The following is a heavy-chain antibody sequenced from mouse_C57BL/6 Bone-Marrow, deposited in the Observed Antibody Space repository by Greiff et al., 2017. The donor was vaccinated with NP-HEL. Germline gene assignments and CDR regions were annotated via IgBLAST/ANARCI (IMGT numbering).Heavy chain of an antibody. CDR2: INPYNGDT. D-gene: IGHD2-14*01. Sequence: EVQLQQSGPELVKPGDSVKISCKASGYSFTGYFMNWVMQSHGKSLEWIGRINPYNGDTFYNQKFKGKATLTVDKSSSTAHMELRSLTSEDSAVYYCARGVRDYAMDYWGQGTSVTVSS. CDR1: GYSFTGYF. V-gene: IGHV1-20*01. J-gene: IGHJ4*01. CDR3: ARGVRDYAMDY.